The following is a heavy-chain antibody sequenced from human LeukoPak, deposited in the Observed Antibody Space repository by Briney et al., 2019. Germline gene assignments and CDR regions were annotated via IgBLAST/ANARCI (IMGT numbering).Heavy chain of an antibody. Sequence: GASVKVSCKASGYTFTGYYMHLVRQAPGQGLEWMGWINPNSGGTNYAQKFQGRVTMTRDTSISTAYMELSRLRSDDTAVYYCARGGSGSYYKLAFGYWGQGTLVTVSS. J-gene: IGHJ4*02. CDR3: ARGGSGSYYKLAFGY. CDR2: INPNSGGT. CDR1: GYTFTGYY. V-gene: IGHV1-2*02. D-gene: IGHD3-10*01.